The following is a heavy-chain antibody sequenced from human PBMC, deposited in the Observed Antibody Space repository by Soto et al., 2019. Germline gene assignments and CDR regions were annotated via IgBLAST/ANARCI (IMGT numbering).Heavy chain of an antibody. J-gene: IGHJ4*02. CDR1: GFTFSSYG. D-gene: IGHD5-18*01. V-gene: IGHV3-33*01. Sequence: QVQLVESGGGVVQPGRSLRLSCAASGFTFSSYGMHWVRQAPGKGLEWVAVIWYDGSNKYYADSVKGRFTISRDNSKNTLYLQMNSLRSEDTAVYYCARGAGYSYGDGDYWGQGTLVTVSS. CDR3: ARGAGYSYGDGDY. CDR2: IWYDGSNK.